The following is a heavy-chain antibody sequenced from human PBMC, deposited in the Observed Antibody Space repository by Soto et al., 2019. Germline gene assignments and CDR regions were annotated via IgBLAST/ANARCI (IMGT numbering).Heavy chain of an antibody. CDR1: GFTFSNYW. J-gene: IGHJ4*02. Sequence: GGSLRLSCAASGFTFSNYWMHWVRQAPGKGLEWVAILRYDGSNKYYADSVKGRFTISRDNSQNTLYLQMDSLRVEDTAVYYCARDGVGATTFYGYFDYWGQGILVTVSS. CDR3: ARDGVGATTFYGYFDY. V-gene: IGHV3-33*08. D-gene: IGHD1-26*01. CDR2: LRYDGSNK.